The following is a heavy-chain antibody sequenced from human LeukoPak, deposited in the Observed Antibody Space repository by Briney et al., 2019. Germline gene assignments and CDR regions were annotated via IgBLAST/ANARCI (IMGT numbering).Heavy chain of an antibody. Sequence: GSVTVSCKASGYTFTSYGTSWVRQAPGQGLEGMGWISAYNGNTNYAQKLQGRVTMTTDTSTSTAYMELRSLRSDDTAVYYCARVRGYYDSSGPRDYWGQGTLVTVSS. D-gene: IGHD3-22*01. CDR1: GYTFTSYG. V-gene: IGHV1-18*01. J-gene: IGHJ4*02. CDR2: ISAYNGNT. CDR3: ARVRGYYDSSGPRDY.